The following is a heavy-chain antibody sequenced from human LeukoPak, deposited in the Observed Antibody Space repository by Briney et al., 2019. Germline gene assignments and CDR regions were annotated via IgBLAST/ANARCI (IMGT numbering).Heavy chain of an antibody. V-gene: IGHV1-46*01. D-gene: IGHD5-18*01. CDR2: INPSGGST. CDR1: GYTFTSYY. Sequence: ASVKVSCKASGYTFTSYYMHWVRQAPGQGLEWMGIINPSGGSTSYAQKFQGRVTMTRDTSTSTVYMKLSSLRSEDTAVYYCARDDSKRGYTYWGQGTLVTVSS. CDR3: ARDDSKRGYTY. J-gene: IGHJ4*02.